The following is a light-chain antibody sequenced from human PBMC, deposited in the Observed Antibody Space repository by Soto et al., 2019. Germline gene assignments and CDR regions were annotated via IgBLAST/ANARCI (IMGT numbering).Light chain of an antibody. Sequence: EIVLTQSPGTLSLSPGERATLSCKASQSVSSSYLAWYQQKPGQAPRLLLYGVSSRTTGIPHSCSGSGSGPDFTLTISKLEPEDFAVYYCHQYGNSPRTFCQGKQGEIK. J-gene: IGKJ1*01. CDR2: GVS. CDR1: QSVSSSY. CDR3: HQYGNSPRT. V-gene: IGKV3-20*01.